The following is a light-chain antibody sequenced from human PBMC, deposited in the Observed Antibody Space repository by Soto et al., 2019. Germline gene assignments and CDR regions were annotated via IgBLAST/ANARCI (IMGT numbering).Light chain of an antibody. V-gene: IGKV1-27*01. CDR3: QAFNSAPRP. J-gene: IGKJ1*01. Sequence: QMTQSPSSLSASLGVRVTITCRASQGIREYVAWYQQKPGKVPKLLIYGASTLQSGVPSRFSGSGSGTDFTLTISSLQPEDLGTYYCQAFNSAPRPFGQGTKVEIK. CDR1: QGIREY. CDR2: GAS.